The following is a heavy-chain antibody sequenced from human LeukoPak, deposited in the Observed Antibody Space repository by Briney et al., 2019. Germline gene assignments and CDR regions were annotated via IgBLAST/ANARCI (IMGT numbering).Heavy chain of an antibody. CDR1: GFTFSDYY. V-gene: IGHV3-11*03. J-gene: IGHJ4*02. Sequence: GGSLRLSCAVSGFTFSDYYMSWVRQAPGKGLEWVSYISSTSTYTNYADSVKGRFTISRDNAKNSLYLQMNSLRAEDMAVYYCARREARIFDYWGQGTLVTVSS. D-gene: IGHD1-26*01. CDR3: ARREARIFDY. CDR2: ISSTSTYT.